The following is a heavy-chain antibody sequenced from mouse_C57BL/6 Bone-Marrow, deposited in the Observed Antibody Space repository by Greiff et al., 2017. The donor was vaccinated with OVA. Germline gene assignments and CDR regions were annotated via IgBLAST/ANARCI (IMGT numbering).Heavy chain of an antibody. V-gene: IGHV1-64*01. CDR3: ASGFITTVVAFDY. Sequence: QVQLQQPGAELVKPGASVKLSCKASGYTFTSYWMHWVKQRPGQGLEWIGMIHPNSGSTNYNEKFKSKATLTVDKSSSTAYMQLSSLTSEDSAVYDCASGFITTVVAFDYGGQGTTLTVSA. J-gene: IGHJ2*01. CDR1: GYTFTSYW. D-gene: IGHD1-1*01. CDR2: IHPNSGST.